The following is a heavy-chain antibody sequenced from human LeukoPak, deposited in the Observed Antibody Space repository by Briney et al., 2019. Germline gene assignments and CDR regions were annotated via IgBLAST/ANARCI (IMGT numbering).Heavy chain of an antibody. CDR1: GGSISSGDYY. V-gene: IGHV4-30-4*01. CDR3: ARELTYADY. CDR2: IYYNGST. J-gene: IGHJ4*02. Sequence: PSETLSLTCTGSGGSISSGDYYWSWIRQPPGKGLEWIGYIYYNGSTYYNPSLKSRVTMSVDTSKNQFSLKLSSVTAADTAVYYCARELTYADYWGQGTLVTVSS. D-gene: IGHD4/OR15-4a*01.